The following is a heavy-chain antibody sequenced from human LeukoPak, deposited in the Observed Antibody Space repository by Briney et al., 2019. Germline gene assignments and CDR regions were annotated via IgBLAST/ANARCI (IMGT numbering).Heavy chain of an antibody. CDR2: IKEDGSEK. J-gene: IGHJ4*02. CDR3: ARDKELGSQRGSSFDY. V-gene: IGHV3-7*01. Sequence: PGGSLRLSCEASGFTFSNCWMSWVRQAPGKGLEWVANIKEDGSEKYHVDSVMGRFTISRDNAKNSLYLQMSSLRVEDTAVYYCARDKELGSQRGSSFDYWGQGTLLTVSS. CDR1: GFTFSNCW. D-gene: IGHD1-7*01.